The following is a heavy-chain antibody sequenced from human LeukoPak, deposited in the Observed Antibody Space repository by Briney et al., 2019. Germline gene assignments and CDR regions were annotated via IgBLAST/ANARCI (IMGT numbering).Heavy chain of an antibody. CDR1: GFTFSSYW. V-gene: IGHV3-7*01. J-gene: IGHJ4*02. Sequence: GGSLRLSCAASGFTFSSYWMSWVRQAPGKGLEWVANIKQDGSEKYYVDSVKGRFIISRDNAKNSLYLQMNSLRAEDTAVYYCARVPGSSIAARSGFDYWGQGTLVTVSS. D-gene: IGHD6-6*01. CDR3: ARVPGSSIAARSGFDY. CDR2: IKQDGSEK.